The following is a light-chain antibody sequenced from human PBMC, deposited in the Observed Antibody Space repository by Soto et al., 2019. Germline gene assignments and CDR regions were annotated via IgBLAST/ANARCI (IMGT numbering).Light chain of an antibody. CDR3: QQYNSYPWT. Sequence: DILITQSPSTLSASVGDRVTITCRASQSISNWLAWYQQKPAKAPNLLIYEASTLESGVPSRFSGSRSGTEFTLAISSLQPDDFATYYCQQYNSYPWTFGQGTKVDIK. CDR2: EAS. CDR1: QSISNW. J-gene: IGKJ1*01. V-gene: IGKV1-5*03.